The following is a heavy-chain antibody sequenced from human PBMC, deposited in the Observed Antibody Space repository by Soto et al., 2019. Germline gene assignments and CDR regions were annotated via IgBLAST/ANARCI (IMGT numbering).Heavy chain of an antibody. CDR3: ARDMNWNSGGAFDY. CDR1: GFTFSSYA. V-gene: IGHV3-30*14. J-gene: IGHJ4*02. Sequence: QVQLVESGGGVVQPGRSLRLSCAASGFTFSSYAMHWVRQAPGKGLEWVAVISYDGSNKYYADSVKGRFTISRDNAKNTLYLQMNSLRAEDTSVYYCARDMNWNSGGAFDYWGQGTLVTVSS. CDR2: ISYDGSNK. D-gene: IGHD1-7*01.